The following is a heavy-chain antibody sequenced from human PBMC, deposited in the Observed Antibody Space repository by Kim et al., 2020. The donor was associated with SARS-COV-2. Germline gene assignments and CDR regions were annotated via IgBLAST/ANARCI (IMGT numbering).Heavy chain of an antibody. V-gene: IGHV4-39*01. D-gene: IGHD6-19*01. CDR1: GGSISSSSYY. Sequence: SETLSLTCTVSGGSISSSSYYWGWIRQPPGKGLEWIGSIYYSGSTYYNPSLKSRVTISVDTSKNQFSLKLSSVTAADTAVYYCARHSGSSGWFDPWGQGTLVTVSS. J-gene: IGHJ5*02. CDR2: IYYSGST. CDR3: ARHSGSSGWFDP.